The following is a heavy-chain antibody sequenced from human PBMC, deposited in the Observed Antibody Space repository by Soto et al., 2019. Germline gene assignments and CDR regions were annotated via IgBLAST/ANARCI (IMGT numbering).Heavy chain of an antibody. CDR2: ISTSSSYT. CDR3: ARLRLTGYFDY. J-gene: IGHJ4*02. CDR1: GFTFSDHY. V-gene: IGHV3-11*05. Sequence: QVQLVESGGGLVKPGESLRLSCVASGFTFSDHYMTWIRQAPGKGLEWLSYISTSSSYTNYADSVKGRFTISRDNALNSLYLQMNSLRAEDTAVYYCARLRLTGYFDYWGQGTLVTVSS.